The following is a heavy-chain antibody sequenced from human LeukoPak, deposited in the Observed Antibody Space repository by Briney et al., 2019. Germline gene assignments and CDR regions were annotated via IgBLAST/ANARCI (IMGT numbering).Heavy chain of an antibody. Sequence: PGGSLRLSCAASGFTFSSYAMHWVRQAPGKGLEYVSAISSNGGSTYYANSVKGRFTISRDNAKNSLYLQMNSLRAEDTAVYYCARYDSSSSVGDYWGQGTLVTVSS. J-gene: IGHJ4*02. CDR1: GFTFSSYA. V-gene: IGHV3-64*01. D-gene: IGHD6-6*01. CDR3: ARYDSSSSVGDY. CDR2: ISSNGGST.